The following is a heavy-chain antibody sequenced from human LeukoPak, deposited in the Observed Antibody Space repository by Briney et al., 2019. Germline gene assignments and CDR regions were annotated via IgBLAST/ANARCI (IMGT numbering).Heavy chain of an antibody. CDR3: ARVPGGPFYYFDY. CDR2: ISSSSSYI. Sequence: GGSLRLSCAASGFTFSGYSMNWVRQAPGKGLEWVSSISSSSSYIYYADSVKGRFTISRDNAKNSLYLQMNSLRAEDTAVYYCARVPGGPFYYFDYWGQGTLVTVSS. J-gene: IGHJ4*02. D-gene: IGHD3-10*01. CDR1: GFTFSGYS. V-gene: IGHV3-21*01.